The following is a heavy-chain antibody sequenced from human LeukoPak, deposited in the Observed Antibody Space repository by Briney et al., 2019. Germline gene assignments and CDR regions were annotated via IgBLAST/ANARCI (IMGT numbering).Heavy chain of an antibody. D-gene: IGHD3-9*01. J-gene: IGHJ5*02. CDR3: ARGDKLRYFDWLLSPENWFDP. CDR1: GYTFTSYG. CDR2: ISAYNGNT. Sequence: ASVKVSCKASGYTFTSYGISWVRQAPGQGLEWMGWISAYNGNTNYAQKLQGRVTITRNTSISTAYMELSSLRSEDTAVYYCARGDKLRYFDWLLSPENWFDPWGQGTLVTVSS. V-gene: IGHV1-18*01.